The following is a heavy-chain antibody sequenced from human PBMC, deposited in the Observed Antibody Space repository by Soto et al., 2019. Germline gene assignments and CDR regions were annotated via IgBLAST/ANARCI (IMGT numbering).Heavy chain of an antibody. Sequence: QLQLQESGPGLVKPSETLSLTCTVSGGSISSNSYYWGWIRQPPGKGLEWIGSIYYSGSTYYNPSLKSRVTISVDTSKNQFSLKLSSVTAADTAVYYCARPADPGFFQHWGQGTLVTVSS. CDR3: ARPADPGFFQH. CDR1: GGSISSNSYY. V-gene: IGHV4-39*01. CDR2: IYYSGST. J-gene: IGHJ1*01.